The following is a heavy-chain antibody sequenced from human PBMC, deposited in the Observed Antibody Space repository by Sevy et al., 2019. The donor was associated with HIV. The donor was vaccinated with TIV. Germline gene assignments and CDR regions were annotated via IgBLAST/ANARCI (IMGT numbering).Heavy chain of an antibody. CDR3: ARGSLYSSGWSESLDY. CDR2: IGSGGDA. Sequence: GGSLRLSCGASGFTFSSYDMHWVRQAAGKGLEWVSGIGSGGDAYYPGSVKGRFTISRENAKNSLYLQMNSLRAEDTAVYYCARGSLYSSGWSESLDYWGQGTLVTVSS. CDR1: GFTFSSYD. V-gene: IGHV3-13*01. J-gene: IGHJ4*02. D-gene: IGHD6-19*01.